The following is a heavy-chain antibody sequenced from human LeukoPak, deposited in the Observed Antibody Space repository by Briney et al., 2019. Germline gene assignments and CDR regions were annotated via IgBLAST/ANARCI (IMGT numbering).Heavy chain of an antibody. CDR3: VREREGSNSEH. J-gene: IGHJ1*01. D-gene: IGHD1-26*01. CDR1: GFTVSNNR. V-gene: IGHV3-53*01. Sequence: GSLRLSCAASGFTVSNNRLSWVRQAPGMGLEWVSTIYSDGTTYYPDSVKGRFTISRDGSKNTLYLQLNSLRTEDTAIYYCVREREGSNSEHWGQGTLVTVSS. CDR2: IYSDGTT.